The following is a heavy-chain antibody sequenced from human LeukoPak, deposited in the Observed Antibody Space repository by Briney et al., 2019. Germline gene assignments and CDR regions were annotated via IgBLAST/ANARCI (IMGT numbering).Heavy chain of an antibody. Sequence: GGSLRLSCAASGFTFSSYEMNWVRQAPGKGLEWVSYISSSGSTIYYADSVKGRFTISRDNSKNMLYLEMNSLSTEDTAVYYCAKVRYCSGVNCYLDDNWGQGTLVTVSS. CDR1: GFTFSSYE. CDR3: AKVRYCSGVNCYLDDN. CDR2: ISSSGSTI. J-gene: IGHJ4*02. V-gene: IGHV3-48*03. D-gene: IGHD2-15*01.